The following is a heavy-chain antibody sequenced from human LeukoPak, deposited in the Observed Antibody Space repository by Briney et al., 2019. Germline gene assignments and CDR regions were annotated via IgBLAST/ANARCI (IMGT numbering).Heavy chain of an antibody. CDR3: ARGRGYYYYYGMDV. J-gene: IGHJ6*02. CDR1: GGSFSCYY. Sequence: SETLSLTGSGYGGSFSCYYWSRIRHPPGKGLEWIGEINHSGSTNYNPSHKSRVTISVDTTKNQFSLKRSSVTAADTDVYYCARGRGYYYYYGMDVWGQGTTVTVSS. D-gene: IGHD1-26*01. CDR2: INHSGST. V-gene: IGHV4-34*01.